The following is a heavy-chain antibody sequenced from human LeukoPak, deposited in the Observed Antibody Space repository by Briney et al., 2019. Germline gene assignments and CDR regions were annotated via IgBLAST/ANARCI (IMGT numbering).Heavy chain of an antibody. V-gene: IGHV3-23*01. D-gene: IGHD3-22*01. Sequence: GGSLRLSCAASGFTFSSYAMSWVRQAPGKGLEWVSAISGSGGSAYYADSVKGRFTISRDNSKNTLYLQMNSLRAEDTAVYYCAKDPYYDSSGYSQNLDAFDIWGQGTMVTVSS. CDR3: AKDPYYDSSGYSQNLDAFDI. CDR2: ISGSGGSA. CDR1: GFTFSSYA. J-gene: IGHJ3*02.